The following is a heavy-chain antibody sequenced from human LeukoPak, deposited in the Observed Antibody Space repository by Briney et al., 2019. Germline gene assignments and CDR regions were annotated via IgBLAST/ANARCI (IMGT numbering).Heavy chain of an antibody. D-gene: IGHD3-10*01. CDR3: ARDRGPRTGSMVREAYDN. CDR1: GFTFSSHS. J-gene: IGHJ4*02. CDR2: ISSDGSIT. Sequence: GGSLRLSCAASGFTFSSHSMNWVRQAPGKGLVWVSRISSDGSITNYADSVKGRFTISRDNAKNTLYLQMNSLRAEDTAVYYCARDRGPRTGSMVREAYDNWGQGTLVTVSS. V-gene: IGHV3-74*01.